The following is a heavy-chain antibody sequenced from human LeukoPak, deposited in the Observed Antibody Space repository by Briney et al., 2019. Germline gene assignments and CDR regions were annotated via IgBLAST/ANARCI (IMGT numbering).Heavy chain of an antibody. CDR2: IKQDGSEK. CDR3: ARDRDYGDLNWFDP. CDR1: GFTFSSYW. D-gene: IGHD4-17*01. Sequence: GGSLRLSCAASGFTFSSYWMSWVRQAPGKGLEWVANIKQDGSEKYYVDSVKGRFTISRDNAKNSLYLQMNSLRAEDTAVYYCARDRDYGDLNWFDPWGQGTLVTVSS. J-gene: IGHJ5*02. V-gene: IGHV3-7*01.